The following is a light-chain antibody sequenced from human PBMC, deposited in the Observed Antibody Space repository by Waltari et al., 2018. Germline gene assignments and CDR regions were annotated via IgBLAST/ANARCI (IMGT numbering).Light chain of an antibody. CDR2: WAS. CDR1: QSVLYSSNNKNY. Sequence: DTVMTHSPDSLAVSLGDRATINCKSSQSVLYSSNNKNYLAWYQQKPGQPPNLLIYWASTRESGVTERFSGSGSGTDFTLTISSLQAEDVAVYYCKQYYSTPITFGGGTKVEIK. J-gene: IGKJ4*01. V-gene: IGKV4-1*01. CDR3: KQYYSTPIT.